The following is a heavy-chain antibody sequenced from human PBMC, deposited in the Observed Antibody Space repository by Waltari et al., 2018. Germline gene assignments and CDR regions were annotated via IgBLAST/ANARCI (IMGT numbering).Heavy chain of an antibody. CDR3: ARGTRITVLGVVNYGMDV. D-gene: IGHD3-3*01. CDR1: GYTFSTYD. J-gene: IGHJ6*02. V-gene: IGHV1-8*01. CDR2: MNPNSGNT. Sequence: QVQLVKSGAEVTRRGASVKVSCKAAGYTFSTYDINWVRQAPGQGLERMGWMNPNSGNTGSAQKFQGRVTMTRSTSITTAYMELSSLRSEDTAVYYCARGTRITVLGVVNYGMDVWGQGTTVTVSS.